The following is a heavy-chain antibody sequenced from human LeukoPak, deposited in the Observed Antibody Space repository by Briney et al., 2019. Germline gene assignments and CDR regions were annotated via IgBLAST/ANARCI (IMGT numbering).Heavy chain of an antibody. J-gene: IGHJ5*02. V-gene: IGHV4-38-2*02. D-gene: IGHD6-13*01. CDR2: IYHSGST. CDR1: GYSISSGYY. Sequence: PSETLSLTCTVSGYSISSGYYWGWIRQPPGKGLEWIGSIYHSGSTYYNPSLKSRVTISVDTSKNQFSLKLSSVTAADTAVYYCASSWSNWFDPWGQGTLVTVSS. CDR3: ASSWSNWFDP.